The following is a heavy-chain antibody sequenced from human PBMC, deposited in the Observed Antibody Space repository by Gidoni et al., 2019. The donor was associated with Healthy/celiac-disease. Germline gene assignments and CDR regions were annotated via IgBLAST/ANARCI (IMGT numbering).Heavy chain of an antibody. CDR2: IYSGGST. Sequence: EVQLVESGGGLVQPGGSLRLSCAASGFTVSSNYMSWVRQAPGKGLEWVSVIYSGGSTYYADSVKGRFTISRDNSKNTLYLQMNSLRAEDTAAYYGARETGSCSSTSCSDLHDAFDIWGQGTMVTVSS. CDR1: GFTVSSNY. CDR3: ARETGSCSSTSCSDLHDAFDI. D-gene: IGHD2-2*01. J-gene: IGHJ3*02. V-gene: IGHV3-66*02.